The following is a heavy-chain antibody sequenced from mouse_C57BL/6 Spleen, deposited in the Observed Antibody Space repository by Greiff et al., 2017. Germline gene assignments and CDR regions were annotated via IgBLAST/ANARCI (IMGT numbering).Heavy chain of an antibody. CDR3: GRLPLTGTDYFDY. CDR1: GFTFSSYG. CDR2: ISSGGSYT. Sequence: EVQLQESGGDLVKPGGSLKLSCAASGFTFSSYGMSWVRQTPDKRLEWVATISSGGSYTYYPDSVKGRFTISRDNAKNPLYLQMSRLKSEDTAMYYCGRLPLTGTDYFDYWGQGTTLTVSS. J-gene: IGHJ2*01. V-gene: IGHV5-6*01. D-gene: IGHD4-1*01.